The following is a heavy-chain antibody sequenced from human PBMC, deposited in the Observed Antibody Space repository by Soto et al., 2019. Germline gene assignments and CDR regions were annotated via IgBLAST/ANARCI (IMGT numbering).Heavy chain of an antibody. CDR1: GFTFSCYW. D-gene: IGHD7-27*01. CDR2: IKQDGSEK. V-gene: IGHV3-7*01. CDR3: ARVTRRLGMDY. J-gene: IGHJ4*02. Sequence: GGSLRLSCAASGFTFSCYWMSWVRQAPGKGLEWVANIKQDGSEKYYVDSVKGRFTISRDNAKNSLYLQMNSLRAEDTAVYYCARVTRRLGMDYWGQGTLVTVSS.